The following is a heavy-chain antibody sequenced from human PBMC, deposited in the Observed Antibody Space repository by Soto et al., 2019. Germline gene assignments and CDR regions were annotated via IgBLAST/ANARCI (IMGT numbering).Heavy chain of an antibody. V-gene: IGHV3-48*03. CDR3: ARDKDWAFDF. CDR1: GFTFSSYS. CDR2: IFATGTTI. Sequence: HPGGSLRLSCVASGFTFSSYSIVWVRQAPGKGLEWVSYIFATGTTIYYADSVKGRFTVSRGNAKNSLFLLLNSLRAEDTAVYYCARDKDWAFDFWGQGTLVTVSS. D-gene: IGHD3-9*01. J-gene: IGHJ4*02.